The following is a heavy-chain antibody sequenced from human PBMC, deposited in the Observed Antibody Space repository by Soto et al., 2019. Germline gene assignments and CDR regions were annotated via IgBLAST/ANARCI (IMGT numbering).Heavy chain of an antibody. Sequence: ASVKVSCKASGYTFTSYGISWVRQAPGQGLEWMGWISAYNGNTNYAQKLQGRVTMTTDTSTSTAYMELRSLRSDDTAVYYCARDVAAPPRNYYYYGMDVWGQGTTVTVS. CDR2: ISAYNGNT. CDR1: GYTFTSYG. CDR3: ARDVAAPPRNYYYYGMDV. J-gene: IGHJ6*02. D-gene: IGHD6-6*01. V-gene: IGHV1-18*01.